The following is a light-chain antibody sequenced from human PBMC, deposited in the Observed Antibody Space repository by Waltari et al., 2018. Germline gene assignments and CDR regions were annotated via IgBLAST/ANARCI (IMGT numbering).Light chain of an antibody. J-gene: IGLJ2*01. CDR2: AVN. CDR3: SSYGGKNNLI. V-gene: IGLV2-8*01. Sequence: QSALTKPPPASGSPGQSVTISCTGTSSDIGGYKFVSWFQQHPGKAPKLVIYAVNERPSVVPDRFSGTKPGSTAPLTVSGLQAEDEADYYCSSYGGKNNLIFVGGTTLTV. CDR1: SSDIGGYKF.